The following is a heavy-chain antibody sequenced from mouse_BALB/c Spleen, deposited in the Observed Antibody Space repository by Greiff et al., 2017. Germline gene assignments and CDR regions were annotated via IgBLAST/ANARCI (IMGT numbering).Heavy chain of an antibody. CDR3: ARGFLVYYFDY. CDR1: GFTFSDYY. J-gene: IGHJ2*01. D-gene: IGHD2-10*02. V-gene: IGHV5-4*02. CDR2: ISDGGSYT. Sequence: EVQLQESGGGLVKPGGSLKLSCAASGFTFSDYYMYWVRQTPEKRLEWVATISDGGSYTYYPDSVKGRFTISRDNAKNNLYLQMSSLKSEDTAMYYCARGFLVYYFDYWGQGTTLTVSS.